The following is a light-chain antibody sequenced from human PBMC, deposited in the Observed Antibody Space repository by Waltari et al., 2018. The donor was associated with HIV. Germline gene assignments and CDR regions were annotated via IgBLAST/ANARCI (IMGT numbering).Light chain of an antibody. CDR1: KLGDKY. V-gene: IGLV3-1*01. Sequence: SYELTQPPSVSVSPGQTASITCSGDKLGDKYACWYQQKPGQSPVLVIYQDSKRPSGVPERLSGSNSGNTATLTMSGTQAVDEADYYCQAWDSNTPVFGGGTKLTVL. CDR3: QAWDSNTPV. J-gene: IGLJ2*01. CDR2: QDS.